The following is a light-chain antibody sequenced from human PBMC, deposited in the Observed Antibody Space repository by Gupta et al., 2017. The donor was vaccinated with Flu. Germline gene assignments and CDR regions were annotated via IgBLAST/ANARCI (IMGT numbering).Light chain of an antibody. CDR2: QVT. CDR3: SSFTSVSTYV. J-gene: IGLJ1*01. CDR1: SRDIGYNDY. Sequence: QSALTQPASVSGPPGQSFTIPCAGSSRDIGYNDYVSWYQQRPGEVPKLILYQVTMRPSGISSRFSGSKSGNTATLAISTLQPDDEADYYCSSFTSVSTYVFGGGTTVSVL. V-gene: IGLV2-14*01.